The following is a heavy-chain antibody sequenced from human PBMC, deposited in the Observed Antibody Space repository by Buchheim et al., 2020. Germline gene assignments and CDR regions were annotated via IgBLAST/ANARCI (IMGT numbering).Heavy chain of an antibody. V-gene: IGHV3-48*03. CDR1: GFTFSNYE. J-gene: IGHJ4*02. CDR3: ARDVAPKV. Sequence: EVQLVESGGGLVQPGGSLRLSCAASGFTFSNYEMNWVRQGPGKGLEWVSYISRSGSSVYYADSVRGRFTIARANAKNLLYLQMNSLSAEDTALYYCARDVAPKVWGQGT. CDR2: ISRSGSSV.